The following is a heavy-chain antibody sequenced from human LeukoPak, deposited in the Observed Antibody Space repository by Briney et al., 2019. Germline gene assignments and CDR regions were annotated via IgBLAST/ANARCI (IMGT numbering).Heavy chain of an antibody. Sequence: GGSLRLSCAASGFTVSGNYMSWVRQAPGKGLEWVAVISYDGSNKYYADSVKGRFTISRDNSKNTLYLQMNSLRAEDTAVYYCAKDEHYCSSTSCYGNDAFDIWGQGTMVTVSS. CDR3: AKDEHYCSSTSCYGNDAFDI. CDR2: ISYDGSNK. J-gene: IGHJ3*02. D-gene: IGHD2-2*01. CDR1: GFTVSGNY. V-gene: IGHV3-30*18.